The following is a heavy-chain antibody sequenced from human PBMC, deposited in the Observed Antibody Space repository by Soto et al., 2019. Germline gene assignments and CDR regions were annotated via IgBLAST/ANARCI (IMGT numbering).Heavy chain of an antibody. CDR3: ARDGDVNTGFGKDY. CDR2: IWHDGGNK. D-gene: IGHD3-16*01. J-gene: IGHJ4*02. Sequence: QVQLVESGGGVVQPGRSLRLSCAASGFTFSSYGMHWVRQAPGKGLEWVAFIWHDGGNKFYAESVKGRVTISRDNSKNTLYLQMTGLSAEDTAMYYCARDGDVNTGFGKDYWGQGTLVTVSS. V-gene: IGHV3-33*01. CDR1: GFTFSSYG.